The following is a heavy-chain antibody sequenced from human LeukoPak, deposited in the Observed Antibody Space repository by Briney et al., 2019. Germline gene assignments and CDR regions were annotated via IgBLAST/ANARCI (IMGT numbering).Heavy chain of an antibody. D-gene: IGHD2-15*01. V-gene: IGHV4-30-4*01. J-gene: IGHJ4*02. CDR3: ARSTYCSGGSCYLPFDY. Sequence: PSQTLSLTCTVSGGSISSGDYYWSWIRQPPGKGLEWIRYIYYSGSTYYNPSLKSRVTISVDTSKNQFSLKLSSVTAADTAVYYCARSTYCSGGSCYLPFDYWGQGTLVTVSS. CDR2: IYYSGST. CDR1: GGSISSGDYY.